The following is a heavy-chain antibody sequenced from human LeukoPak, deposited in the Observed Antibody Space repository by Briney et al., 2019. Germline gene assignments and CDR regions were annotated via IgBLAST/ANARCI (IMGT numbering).Heavy chain of an antibody. J-gene: IGHJ6*02. D-gene: IGHD3-10*01. Sequence: ASVKVSCKASGYTFTGYYMHWVRQAPGQGLEWMGRINPSGGSTSYAQKFQGRVTMTRDTSTSTVYMELSSLRSEDTAVYYCARDEMVRGVSKGDYYYYGMDVWGQGTTVTVSS. CDR3: ARDEMVRGVSKGDYYYYGMDV. CDR2: INPSGGST. V-gene: IGHV1-46*01. CDR1: GYTFTGYY.